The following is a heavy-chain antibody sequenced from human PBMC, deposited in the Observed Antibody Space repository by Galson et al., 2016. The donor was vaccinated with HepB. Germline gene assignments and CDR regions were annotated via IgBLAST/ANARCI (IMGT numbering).Heavy chain of an antibody. CDR1: EFSFRSYS. D-gene: IGHD3-22*01. CDR2: IPAGGNTI. CDR3: ARAGVAYETRGYFYGQLDY. J-gene: IGHJ4*02. V-gene: IGHV3-48*02. Sequence: SLRLSCAASEFSFRSYSMNWVRQAPGKGLEWLSSIPAGGNTIYYADSVKGRFTISRDNAKSPLYLPMNSLRDDDTAVYFCARAGVAYETRGYFYGQLDYWGQGTLFIVSS.